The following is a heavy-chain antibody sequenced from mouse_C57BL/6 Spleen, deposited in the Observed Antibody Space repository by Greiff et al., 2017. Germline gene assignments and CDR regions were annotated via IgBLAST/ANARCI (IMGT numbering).Heavy chain of an antibody. CDR2: IWSGGST. CDR3: ASSHLYAMDY. V-gene: IGHV2-2*01. J-gene: IGHJ4*01. Sequence: VKVEESGPGLVQPSQSLSITCTVSGFSLTSYGVHWVRQSPGKGLEWLGVIWSGGSTDYNAAFISRLSISKDNSKSQVFFKMNSLQADDTAIYYCASSHLYAMDYWGQGTSVTVSS. CDR1: GFSLTSYG.